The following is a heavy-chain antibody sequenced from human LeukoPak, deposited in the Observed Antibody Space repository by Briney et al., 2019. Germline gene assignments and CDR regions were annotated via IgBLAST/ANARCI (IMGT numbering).Heavy chain of an antibody. J-gene: IGHJ4*02. CDR1: GFTFSSYG. V-gene: IGHV3-30*02. D-gene: IGHD3-3*01. CDR3: AKDWEYYDFWSGLGVFDY. CDR2: IRYDGSNK. Sequence: GGSLRLSCAASGFTFSSYGMHWVRQAPGKGLEWVAFIRYDGSNKYYADSVKGRFIISRDNSKNTLYLQMNSLRAEDTAVYYCAKDWEYYDFWSGLGVFDYWGQGTLVTVSS.